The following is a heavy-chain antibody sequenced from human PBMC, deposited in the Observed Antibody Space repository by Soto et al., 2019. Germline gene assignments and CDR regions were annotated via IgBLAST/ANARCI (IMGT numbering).Heavy chain of an antibody. CDR2: VSASGLNT. Sequence: EVQLLESGGKLVQPGGSLTLSCAASGFTFSTYAMAWVRQAPGQGLEWVSGVSASGLNTDYADPVKGRFYISRDNSKNAVSLHMNSRRAEDTALDYGAKDRPRRTSGYCFDYWGQGTPVTVSS. CDR3: AKDRPRRTSGYCFDY. V-gene: IGHV3-23*01. CDR1: GFTFSTYA. J-gene: IGHJ4*02. D-gene: IGHD1-1*01.